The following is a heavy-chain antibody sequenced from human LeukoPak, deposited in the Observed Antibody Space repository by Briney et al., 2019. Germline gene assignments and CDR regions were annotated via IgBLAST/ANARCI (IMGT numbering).Heavy chain of an antibody. V-gene: IGHV3-74*01. Sequence: GGSLRLSCAASGFTFSSYWMHWVRKAPGKGLVWVSHVNGDGISTSYADSLKGRFTISRDNARNTLYLQMNSLRVEDTAAYYCARTLYSPGGMDVWGQGTTVTVSS. CDR2: VNGDGIST. J-gene: IGHJ6*02. D-gene: IGHD6-13*01. CDR1: GFTFSSYW. CDR3: ARTLYSPGGMDV.